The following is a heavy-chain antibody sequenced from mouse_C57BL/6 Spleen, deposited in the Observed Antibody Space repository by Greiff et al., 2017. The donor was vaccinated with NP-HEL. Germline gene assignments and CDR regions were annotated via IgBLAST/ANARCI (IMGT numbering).Heavy chain of an antibody. J-gene: IGHJ1*03. CDR2: INPSTGGT. Sequence: EVKLVESGPELVKPGASVKISCKASGYSFTGYYMNWVKQSPEKSLEWIGEINPSTGGTTYNQKFKAKATLTVDKSSSTAYMQLKSLTSEDSAVYYCARTYYSNYHWYFDVWGTGTTVTVSS. CDR1: GYSFTGYY. CDR3: ARTYYSNYHWYFDV. V-gene: IGHV1-42*01. D-gene: IGHD2-5*01.